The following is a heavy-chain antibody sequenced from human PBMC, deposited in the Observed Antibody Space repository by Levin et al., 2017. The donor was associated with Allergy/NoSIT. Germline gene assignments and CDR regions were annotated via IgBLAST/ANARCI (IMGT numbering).Heavy chain of an antibody. CDR2: IRSRPDGGTT. Sequence: GGSLRLSCVVSGFTFTSAYMSWVRQAPGKGLEWVGRIRSRPDGGTTEYAASGKGRFTSARDETKNTLYLQRNGLKTEDTDLYYRVGDYDALTGYRPRLDHWGQGTLVNFSS. CDR1: GFTFTSAY. D-gene: IGHD3-9*01. CDR3: VGDYDALTGYRPRLDH. J-gene: IGHJ1*01. V-gene: IGHV3-15*01.